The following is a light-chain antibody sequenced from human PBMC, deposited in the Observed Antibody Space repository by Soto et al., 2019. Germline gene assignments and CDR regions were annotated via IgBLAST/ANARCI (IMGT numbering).Light chain of an antibody. CDR2: EVS. CDR1: SRDVGPYNL. CDR3: CSYAGRNTFV. J-gene: IGLJ1*01. Sequence: QSALTQSASVSGSPGQSITISCTGTSRDVGPYNLVSWYQQHPGKAPKLTIYEVSERPSGVSNRFSGSKSGNTASLTISGLQGDDGADYYRCSYAGRNTFVFGLGTKLTVL. V-gene: IGLV2-23*02.